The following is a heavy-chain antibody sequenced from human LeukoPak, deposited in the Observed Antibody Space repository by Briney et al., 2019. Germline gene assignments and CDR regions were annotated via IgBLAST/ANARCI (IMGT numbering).Heavy chain of an antibody. J-gene: IGHJ3*02. CDR2: IYYSGST. CDR1: GGSISSSSYY. CDR3: AGPQQLRFLEWLSPDAFDI. Sequence: SETLSLTCTVSGGSISSSSYYWGWIRQPPGKGLEWIGSIYYSGSTYYNPSLKSRVTISVDTSKNQFSLKLSSVTAADTAVYYCAGPQQLRFLEWLSPDAFDIWGQGTMVTVSS. V-gene: IGHV4-39*01. D-gene: IGHD3-3*01.